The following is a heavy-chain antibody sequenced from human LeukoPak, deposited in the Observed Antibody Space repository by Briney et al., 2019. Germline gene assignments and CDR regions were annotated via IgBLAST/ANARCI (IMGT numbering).Heavy chain of an antibody. CDR1: GYTFTNYW. CDR3: ARHRRPFKGVDAFDI. CDR2: IYPGDSDT. Sequence: GESLKISCRVSGYTFTNYWIGWVRQMPGKGLDWMGIIYPGDSDTKYSPSFQGQVTISADESISTAYVQWSRLKASDTAMYYCARHRRPFKGVDAFDIWGQGTMVSVSS. J-gene: IGHJ3*02. D-gene: IGHD2-8*01. V-gene: IGHV5-51*01.